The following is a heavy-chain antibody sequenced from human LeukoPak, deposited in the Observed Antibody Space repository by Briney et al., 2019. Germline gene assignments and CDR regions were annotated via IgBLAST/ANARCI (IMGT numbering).Heavy chain of an antibody. Sequence: GGSLRLYCAASGFTFSDHYMDWVRQAPGKGLEWVGRSRNKARGYTTEYAASVKGRFTISRDDSKNSVFLQMNSLKNEDTAVYYCARAWAAGKHYVGYWGQGTLVTVSS. CDR1: GFTFSDHY. V-gene: IGHV3-72*01. CDR2: SRNKARGYTT. CDR3: ARAWAAGKHYVGY. J-gene: IGHJ4*02. D-gene: IGHD2-15*01.